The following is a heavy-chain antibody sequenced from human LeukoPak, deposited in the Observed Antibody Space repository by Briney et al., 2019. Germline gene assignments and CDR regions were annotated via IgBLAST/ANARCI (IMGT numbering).Heavy chain of an antibody. CDR2: INHSGST. V-gene: IGHV4-34*01. CDR3: AREVGAMYYFDY. CDR1: GGSFSGYY. J-gene: IGHJ4*02. Sequence: PSETLSLTCAVYGGSFSGYYWSWIRQPPGKGQEWIGEINHSGSTNYNPSLKSRVTISVDTSKNQFSLKLSSVTAADTAVYYCAREVGAMYYFDYWGQGTLVTVSS. D-gene: IGHD1-26*01.